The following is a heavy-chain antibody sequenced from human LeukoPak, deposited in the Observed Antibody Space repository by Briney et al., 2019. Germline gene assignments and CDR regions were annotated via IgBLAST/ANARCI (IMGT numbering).Heavy chain of an antibody. D-gene: IGHD6-13*01. V-gene: IGHV4-34*01. Sequence: SETLSLTCAVYGGSFSGYYWSWIRQPPGKGLEWIGEINHIGSTNYNPSLKSRVTISVDTSKNQFSLKLSSVTAADTAVYYCASIRIAAARKAFDIWGQGTMVTVSS. CDR1: GGSFSGYY. CDR3: ASIRIAAARKAFDI. CDR2: INHIGST. J-gene: IGHJ3*02.